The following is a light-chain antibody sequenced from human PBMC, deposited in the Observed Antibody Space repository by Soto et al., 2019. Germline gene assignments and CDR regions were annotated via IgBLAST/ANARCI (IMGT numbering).Light chain of an antibody. J-gene: IGKJ5*01. CDR2: GAS. CDR1: QSVSSN. CDR3: QQYNNYVT. Sequence: EIVMTQSPATLSVSPGERATLSCRASQSVSSNLAWYQHKPGQAPRLLIFGASTRATGIPVRFSGSGSGTEFILTISSLQSEDFAVYYCQQYNNYVTFGQGTRLEIK. V-gene: IGKV3-15*01.